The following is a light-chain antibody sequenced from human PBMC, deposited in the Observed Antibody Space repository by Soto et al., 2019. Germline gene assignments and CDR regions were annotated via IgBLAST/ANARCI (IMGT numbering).Light chain of an antibody. Sequence: QCALTQPASVSGSPGQSVTISCPGNSSDVGSYNLVSLYQQHPGKAPKLMIYEVSKRPSGVSNRLSGSKFGQTAPRTISGLQAEDEANYYCGSYAGSSTLDVFGTGTKVTAL. CDR1: SSDVGSYNL. J-gene: IGLJ1*01. CDR2: EVS. CDR3: GSYAGSSTLDV. V-gene: IGLV2-23*02.